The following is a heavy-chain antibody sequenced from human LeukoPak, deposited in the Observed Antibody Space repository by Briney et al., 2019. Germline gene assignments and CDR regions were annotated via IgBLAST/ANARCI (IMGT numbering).Heavy chain of an antibody. CDR2: INRDGPNT. Sequence: GGSLRLSCAASGFNFSSYWIHWVRQAPGKGLVWVSHINRDGPNTMYADSVKGRFTISRDNSENTLYLQMSSLRAEDTAVYYCAKRDRPCSGDCSAPYYFDYWGQGTLVTVSS. V-gene: IGHV3-74*03. J-gene: IGHJ4*02. CDR3: AKRDRPCSGDCSAPYYFDY. CDR1: GFNFSSYW. D-gene: IGHD2-21*02.